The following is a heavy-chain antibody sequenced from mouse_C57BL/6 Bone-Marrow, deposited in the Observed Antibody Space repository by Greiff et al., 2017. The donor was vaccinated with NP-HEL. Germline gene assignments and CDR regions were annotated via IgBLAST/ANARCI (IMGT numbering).Heavy chain of an antibody. D-gene: IGHD3-2*02. CDR3: TRRGTAQTPYAMDY. V-gene: IGHV1-15*01. Sequence: VQLQQSGAELVRPGASVTLSCKASGYTFTDYEMHWVKQTPVHGLEWIGAIDPETGGTAYNQKFKGKAILTADKSSSTAYMELRSLTSEDSAVYYCTRRGTAQTPYAMDYWGQGTSVTVSS. CDR1: GYTFTDYE. CDR2: IDPETGGT. J-gene: IGHJ4*01.